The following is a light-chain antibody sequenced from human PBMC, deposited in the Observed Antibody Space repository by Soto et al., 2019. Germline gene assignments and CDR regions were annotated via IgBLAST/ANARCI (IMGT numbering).Light chain of an antibody. J-gene: IGKJ5*01. V-gene: IGKV1-33*01. CDR1: HDINNY. CDR2: DSS. CDR3: QQFDNLPVT. Sequence: DIQMTQSPSSLSASVGDRVTIICQASHDINNYLNWYQQKPGKAPKLLIYDSSNLEIGVPSRFSGSGYGKLFSFTISSLQPEDIATYYCQQFDNLPVTFGQGTRLEIK.